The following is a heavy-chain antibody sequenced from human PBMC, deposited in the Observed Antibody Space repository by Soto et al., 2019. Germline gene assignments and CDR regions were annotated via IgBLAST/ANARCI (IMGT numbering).Heavy chain of an antibody. D-gene: IGHD4-17*01. CDR3: ASNVMTTVDY. CDR1: GGSISSSSYY. V-gene: IGHV4-39*01. CDR2: IYYSGST. Sequence: SETLSLTCTVSGGSISSSSYYWGWIRQPPGKGLEWIGSIYYSGSTYYNPSLKSRVTISVDTSKNQFSLKLSSVTAADTAVYYCASNVMTTVDYWGQGTLVTVSS. J-gene: IGHJ4*02.